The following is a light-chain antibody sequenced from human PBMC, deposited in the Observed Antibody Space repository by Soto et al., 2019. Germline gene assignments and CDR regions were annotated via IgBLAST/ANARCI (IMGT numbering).Light chain of an antibody. V-gene: IGKV3-15*01. Sequence: EIVMTQSPATLSVSPGERVTLSCRASQSVGSNLAWYQQKPGLAPRVLIYDASTRATVIPARFSGSGSGTEFTLTISSLQSEDFAVYYCHQYSSSPYTFGQGTKVEIK. CDR3: HQYSSSPYT. J-gene: IGKJ2*01. CDR2: DAS. CDR1: QSVGSN.